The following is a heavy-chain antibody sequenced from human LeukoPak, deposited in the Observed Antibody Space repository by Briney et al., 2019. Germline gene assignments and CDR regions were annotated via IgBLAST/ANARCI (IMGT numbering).Heavy chain of an antibody. CDR2: IYYSGST. CDR3: ARDTSNWFDP. D-gene: IGHD3-3*01. J-gene: IGHJ5*02. CDR1: GGSISSGGYY. V-gene: IGHV4-31*03. Sequence: SETLSLTCTVSGGSISSGGYYWSWIRQYPGKGLEWIGYIYYSGSTYYNPSLKSRVTISVDTSKNQFSLKLSSVTAADTAVYYCARDTSNWFDPWGQGTLVTVSS.